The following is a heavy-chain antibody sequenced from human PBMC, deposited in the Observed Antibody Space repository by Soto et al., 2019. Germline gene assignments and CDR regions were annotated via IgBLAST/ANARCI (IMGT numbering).Heavy chain of an antibody. CDR1: GFTFSSYA. V-gene: IGHV3-23*01. D-gene: IGHD3-22*01. CDR2: ISGSGGST. Sequence: EVPLLESGGGLVQPGGSLRLSCAASGFTFSSYAMSWVRQAPGKGLEWVSAISGSGGSTYYADSVKGRFTISRDNSKNTLYLQMNSLRAEDTAVYYCAKDQRITMIVVVTSSFQHWGQGTLVTVSS. CDR3: AKDQRITMIVVVTSSFQH. J-gene: IGHJ1*01.